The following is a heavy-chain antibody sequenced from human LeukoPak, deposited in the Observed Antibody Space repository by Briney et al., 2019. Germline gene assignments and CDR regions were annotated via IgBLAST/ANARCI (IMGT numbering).Heavy chain of an antibody. D-gene: IGHD1-7*01. CDR1: GFTFNNYA. J-gene: IGHJ4*02. CDR3: ATAGNYRFDY. Sequence: GGSLRLSCAASGFTFNNYAMSWVRQAPGKGLVWVSRINPDGSTINYADSVKGRFTISRDNAKNTLYLQMNSLRAEDTAVYYCATAGNYRFDYWGQGTLVTVSS. CDR2: INPDGSTI. V-gene: IGHV3-74*01.